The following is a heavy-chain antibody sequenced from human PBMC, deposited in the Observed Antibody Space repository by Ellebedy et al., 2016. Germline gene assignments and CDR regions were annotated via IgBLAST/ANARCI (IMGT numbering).Heavy chain of an antibody. CDR2: IKQDGSEK. D-gene: IGHD2-2*02. Sequence: GESLKISXAASGFTFSRYWMSWVRQAPGKGLEWVANIKQDGSEKHYVDSVKGRITISRDNAKNSLYLKMNSLRAEDTAVYYCARGGYCRSTSCYTDVRGPEDSWGQGTLVTVSS. V-gene: IGHV3-7*01. J-gene: IGHJ4*02. CDR3: ARGGYCRSTSCYTDVRGPEDS. CDR1: GFTFSRYW.